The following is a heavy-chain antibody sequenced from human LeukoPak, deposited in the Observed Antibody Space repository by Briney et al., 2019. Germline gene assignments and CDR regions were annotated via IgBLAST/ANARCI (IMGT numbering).Heavy chain of an antibody. J-gene: IGHJ5*02. CDR2: INPNSGGT. CDR1: GYTFTDYY. Sequence: ASVKVSCKASGYTFTDYYLHWVRQAPGQGLEWMGWINPNSGGTNYAQKFQGRVTMTRDTSISAVHMELSGLRSDDTAVYYCARISLSSSWDNWFDPWGQGTLVTVSS. CDR3: ARISLSSSWDNWFDP. D-gene: IGHD6-13*01. V-gene: IGHV1-2*02.